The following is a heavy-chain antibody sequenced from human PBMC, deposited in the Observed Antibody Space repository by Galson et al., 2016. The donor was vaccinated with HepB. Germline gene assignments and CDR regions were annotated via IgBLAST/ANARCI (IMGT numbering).Heavy chain of an antibody. CDR3: ARNSGGSYLGWFDP. CDR2: IYYTGTT. V-gene: IGHV4-4*02. Sequence: ETLSLTCAVSGGSISSSNWWTWVRQPPGKGLEWIGYIYYTGTTNYNPSLKSRVTISVDKSKNQFSLKLNSVTAADTAVYYCARNSGGSYLGWFDPWGQGTLVTVSS. J-gene: IGHJ5*02. CDR1: GGSISSSNW. D-gene: IGHD1-26*01.